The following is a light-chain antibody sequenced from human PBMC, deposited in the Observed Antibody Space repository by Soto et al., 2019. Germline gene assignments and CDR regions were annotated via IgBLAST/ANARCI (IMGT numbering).Light chain of an antibody. CDR3: QQFNSYPLT. CDR2: DAS. V-gene: IGKV1-13*02. Sequence: AIQLTQSPSSLSASVGDRVPITCRASQGISSALAWYQQKPGKAPKLLIYDASSFESGVPSRFSGSGSGTDFTLTISSPQPEDFATDYCQQFNSYPLTFGGGTKVEIK. J-gene: IGKJ4*01. CDR1: QGISSA.